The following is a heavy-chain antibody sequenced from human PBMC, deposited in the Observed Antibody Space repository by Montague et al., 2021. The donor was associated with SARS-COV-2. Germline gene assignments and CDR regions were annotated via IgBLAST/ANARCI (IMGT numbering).Heavy chain of an antibody. CDR2: IYYSGST. Sequence: TLSLTCTVSGGSISAGYYWTWIRQIPGKSLEWIGYIYYSGSTYYNPSLKSSVIRSIDTSKHQFSLKVSSVTAADTATYFCASAIAVADTHYYYYGMDVWGQGTTVTVSS. V-gene: IGHV4-31*03. D-gene: IGHD6-19*01. J-gene: IGHJ6*02. CDR3: ASAIAVADTHYYYYGMDV. CDR1: GGSISAGYY.